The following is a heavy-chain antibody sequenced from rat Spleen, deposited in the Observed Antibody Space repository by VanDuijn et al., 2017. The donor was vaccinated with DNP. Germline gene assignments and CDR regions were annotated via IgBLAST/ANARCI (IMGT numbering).Heavy chain of an antibody. CDR2: ISYDGSST. V-gene: IGHV5-25*01. CDR3: ARQTEGIPYY. D-gene: IGHD1-11*01. Sequence: EVQLVESGGGLVQPGRSMKLSCAASGFTFSNYDMAWVRQAPTKGLEWVASISYDGSSTYYRDSVKGRFTISRDNAKSTLYLQMDSLRSEDTATYYCARQTEGIPYYWGQGVMVTVSS. CDR1: GFTFSNYD. J-gene: IGHJ2*01.